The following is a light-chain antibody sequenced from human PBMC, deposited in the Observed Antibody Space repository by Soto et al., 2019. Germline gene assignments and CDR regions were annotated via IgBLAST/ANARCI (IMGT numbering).Light chain of an antibody. V-gene: IGKV3-11*01. CDR1: QSVSSY. J-gene: IGKJ3*01. Sequence: EIVLTQSPATLSLSPGERATLSCRASQSVSSYLAWYQQKPGQAPRLLIYDASNRATGIPARFSGSGSGTEFTLTISSLEPEDFAVYYCQQRSNWLRAFGPGTKVDIK. CDR3: QQRSNWLRA. CDR2: DAS.